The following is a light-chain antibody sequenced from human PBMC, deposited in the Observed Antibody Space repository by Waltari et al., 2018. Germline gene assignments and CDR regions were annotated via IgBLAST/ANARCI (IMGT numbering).Light chain of an antibody. CDR1: SSNIGSYA. CDR2: YNN. CDR3: SAWDDSLNAWV. V-gene: IGLV1-44*01. J-gene: IGLJ3*02. Sequence: QSVLTQPPSVSGTPGQRVTISCPGSSSNIGSYAVIWYQQFPGTAPKLLISYNNQRPSGVPDRFSGSKSGTSASLAISGLQSADEADYHCSAWDDSLNAWVFGGGTRLTVL.